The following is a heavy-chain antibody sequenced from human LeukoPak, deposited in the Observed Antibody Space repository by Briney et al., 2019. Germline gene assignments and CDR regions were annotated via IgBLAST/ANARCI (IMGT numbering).Heavy chain of an antibody. CDR1: GGSVSSGSYY. Sequence: PSETLSLTCTVSGGSVSSGSYYWSWIRQPPGKGLEWIGYIYYSGSTNYNPSLKSRVTISVDTSKNQFSLKLSCVTAADTAVYYCSGQVSYYYGMDVWGKGTTVTVSS. V-gene: IGHV4-61*01. J-gene: IGHJ6*04. CDR2: IYYSGST. CDR3: SGQVSYYYGMDV.